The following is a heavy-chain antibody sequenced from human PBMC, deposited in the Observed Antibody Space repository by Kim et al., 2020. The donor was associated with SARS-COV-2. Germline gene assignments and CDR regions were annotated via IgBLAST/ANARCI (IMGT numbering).Heavy chain of an antibody. D-gene: IGHD3-22*01. CDR1: GFTFSSYA. J-gene: IGHJ3*02. CDR2: ISYDGSNK. V-gene: IGHV3-30*04. CDR3: AREGGDYDSSGYTGAFDI. Sequence: GGSLRLSCAASGFTFSSYAMHWVRQAPGKGLEWVAVISYDGSNKYYADSVKGRFTISRDNSKNTLYLQMNSLRAEDTAVYYCAREGGDYDSSGYTGAFDIWGQGTMVTVSS.